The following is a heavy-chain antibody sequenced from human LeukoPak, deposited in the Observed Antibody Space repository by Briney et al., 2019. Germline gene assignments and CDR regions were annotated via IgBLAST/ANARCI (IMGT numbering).Heavy chain of an antibody. Sequence: PGGSLRLSCAAPGFTFTTYSMNWVRQAPGKGLEWVSYISSSSSAIFYADSVRGRFTISRDNAKNLLYLQMNSLRAEDTAVYYCASYCSTTSCYGVDYWGQGTLVTVSS. J-gene: IGHJ4*02. D-gene: IGHD2-2*01. V-gene: IGHV3-48*01. CDR1: GFTFTTYS. CDR2: ISSSSSAI. CDR3: ASYCSTTSCYGVDY.